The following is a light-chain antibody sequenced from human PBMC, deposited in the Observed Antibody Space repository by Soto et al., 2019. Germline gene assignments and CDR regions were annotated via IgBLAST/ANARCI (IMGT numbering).Light chain of an antibody. CDR3: GTWDSGLGAVV. J-gene: IGLJ2*01. V-gene: IGLV1-51*01. CDR1: SSNIGNNY. Sequence: QSVLTQPPSVSAAPGQKVTISCSGSSSNIGNNYVSWYQQLPGTAPKVLIYDNNKRPSGIPDRFSGSKSGTSATLGITGLQTGDEADYYCGTWDSGLGAVVFGGGTKLTVL. CDR2: DNN.